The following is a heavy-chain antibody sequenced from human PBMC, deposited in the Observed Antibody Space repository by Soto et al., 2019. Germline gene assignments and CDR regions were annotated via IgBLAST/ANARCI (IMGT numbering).Heavy chain of an antibody. D-gene: IGHD4-17*01. J-gene: IGHJ3*02. CDR2: IYYSGST. V-gene: IGHV4-31*03. Sequence: SETLSLTCTVSGGAISSGGYYWSWIRQHPGKGLEWIGYIYYSGSTYYNPSLKSRVTISVDTSKNQFSLKLSSVTAADTAVYYCASPSTVVTPGAFDIWGQGTMVTVSS. CDR3: ASPSTVVTPGAFDI. CDR1: GGAISSGGYY.